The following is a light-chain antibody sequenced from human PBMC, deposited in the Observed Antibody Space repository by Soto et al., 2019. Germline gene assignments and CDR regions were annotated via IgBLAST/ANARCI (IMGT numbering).Light chain of an antibody. CDR3: QQYDNLPYT. V-gene: IGKV1-33*01. CDR1: HDITRY. Sequence: DIQMTQSPPSLSAPVGDRVTITCQASHDITRYLNWYQRKPGKAPKLLIYDVSNLETGVPSRFSGSGSGTEFTFTISSLQPEDIATYYCQQYDNLPYTCGQGTRLESK. CDR2: DVS. J-gene: IGKJ2*01.